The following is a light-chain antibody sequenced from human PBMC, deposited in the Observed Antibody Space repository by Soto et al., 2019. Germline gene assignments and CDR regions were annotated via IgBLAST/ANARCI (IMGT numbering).Light chain of an antibody. V-gene: IGLV7-46*01. CDR1: TGAVTSGHY. CDR3: LLSYGGARRV. J-gene: IGLJ2*01. Sequence: QAVVTQEPSLTVSPGGTVTLTCASSTGAVTSGHYPYWFQQKPGQAPRTLIYDTSNKHSWTPGRFSGSLVGGKPALTLSGAQPEDEAEYFCLLSYGGARRVFGGGTKLTVL. CDR2: DTS.